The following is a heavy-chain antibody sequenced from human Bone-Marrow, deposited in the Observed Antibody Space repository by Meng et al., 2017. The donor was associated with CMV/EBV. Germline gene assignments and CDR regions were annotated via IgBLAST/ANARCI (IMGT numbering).Heavy chain of an antibody. CDR1: GFTFDDYG. V-gene: IGHV3-20*04. D-gene: IGHD1-26*01. Sequence: GESLKISCAAYGFTFDDYGMSWVRQAPGKGLEWVSGINWNGGSTGYADSVKGRFTISRDNAKNSLYLQINRLRAEDTALYYCARDATGSWGLNDWGQGTLVTVSS. CDR3: ARDATGSWGLND. CDR2: INWNGGST. J-gene: IGHJ4*02.